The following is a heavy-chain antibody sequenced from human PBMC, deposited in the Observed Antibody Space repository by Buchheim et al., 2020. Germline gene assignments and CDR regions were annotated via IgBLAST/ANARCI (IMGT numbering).Heavy chain of an antibody. CDR3: VRVPNRIDFDY. V-gene: IGHV1-46*03. CDR2: INPNGGST. CDR1: GYSFTSYY. J-gene: IGHJ4*02. D-gene: IGHD2-8*01. Sequence: QVQLVQSGAEVKKPGASVKVSCKASGYSFTSYYIHWVRQAPGQGLEWMGIINPNGGSTTYAQKLKGRVTMTRDTSTSTAYMELSSLTSEDTAVYYCVRVPNRIDFDYWGQGTL.